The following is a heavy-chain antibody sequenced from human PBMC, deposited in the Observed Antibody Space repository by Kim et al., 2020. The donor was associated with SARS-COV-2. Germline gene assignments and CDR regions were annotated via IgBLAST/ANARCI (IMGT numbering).Heavy chain of an antibody. J-gene: IGHJ6*03. V-gene: IGHV4-59*09. CDR3: ARGQAARNYYYYMDV. Sequence: PSLKSRVTISVDTSKNQFSLKLSSVTAADTAVYYCARGQAARNYYYYMDVWGKGTTVTVSS. D-gene: IGHD6-6*01.